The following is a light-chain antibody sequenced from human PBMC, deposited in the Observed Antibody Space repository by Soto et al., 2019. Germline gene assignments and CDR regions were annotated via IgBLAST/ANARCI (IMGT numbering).Light chain of an antibody. V-gene: IGKV3-20*01. CDR2: GAS. CDR3: QQYGNSLPWT. Sequence: EIVLTQSPGTLSLSPGERATLSCRASQSVSNNYLGWYQQKPGQAPRLLVYGASRRATGIPDRFIGSGSGTDVTLTISGLEAEDFAVYYCQQYGNSLPWTFGQGTKVEIK. J-gene: IGKJ1*01. CDR1: QSVSNNY.